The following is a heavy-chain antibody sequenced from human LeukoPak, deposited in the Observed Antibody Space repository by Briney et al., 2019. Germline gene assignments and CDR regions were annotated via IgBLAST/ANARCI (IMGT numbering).Heavy chain of an antibody. V-gene: IGHV1-2*02. D-gene: IGHD3-22*01. CDR3: ARNTRITMIVDGWFDP. CDR2: INPNSGGT. CDR1: GYTFTGYY. Sequence: ASVKVSCKASGYTFTGYYMHWVRQAPGQGLEWMGSINPNSGGTNYAQKFQGRVTMTRDTSISTAYMELSRLRSDDTAVYYCARNTRITMIVDGWFDPWGQGTLVTVSS. J-gene: IGHJ5*02.